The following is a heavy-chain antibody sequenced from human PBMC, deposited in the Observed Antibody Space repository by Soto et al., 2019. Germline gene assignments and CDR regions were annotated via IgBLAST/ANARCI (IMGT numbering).Heavy chain of an antibody. J-gene: IGHJ4*02. Sequence: QVQLVESGGGVVQPGRSLRLSCAASGFTFSSRAMHWVRQAPGKGLEWVTVISVDGNDYHYADSVKGRFTVSRDNSKNTLYLQMNSLRAEDTAVYYCVRDRKASADYCLDSWGRGTLVTVSS. V-gene: IGHV3-30-3*01. CDR1: GFTFSSRA. CDR3: VRDRKASADYCLDS. D-gene: IGHD6-13*01. CDR2: ISVDGNDY.